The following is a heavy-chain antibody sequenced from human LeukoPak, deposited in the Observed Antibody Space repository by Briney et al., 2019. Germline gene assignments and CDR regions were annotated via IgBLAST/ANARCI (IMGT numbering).Heavy chain of an antibody. CDR2: IYYSGST. Sequence: ETPALTRPVSGDSISRYYRSWVRQPPGKGLEWIGYIYYSGSTNYNPSLKSRVTISVDTSKNQFFLKLTSVTAADTAVYHCGRYRSAGTEGIGIDYWGQGILVTVSS. J-gene: IGHJ4*02. CDR3: GRYRSAGTEGIGIDY. D-gene: IGHD1-7*01. V-gene: IGHV4-59*01. CDR1: GDSISRYY.